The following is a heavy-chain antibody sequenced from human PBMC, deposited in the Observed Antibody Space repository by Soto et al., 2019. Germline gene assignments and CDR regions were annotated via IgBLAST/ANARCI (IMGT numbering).Heavy chain of an antibody. CDR3: ARPYRDIVVVPAAGKPFGGMDV. V-gene: IGHV4-34*01. J-gene: IGHJ6*02. D-gene: IGHD2-2*01. CDR2: INHSGST. CDR1: GGSFSGYY. Sequence: SETLSLTCAVYGGSFSGYYWSWIRQPPGKGLEWIGEINHSGSTNYNPSLKSRVTISVDTSKNQFSLKLGSVTAADTAVYYCARPYRDIVVVPAAGKPFGGMDVWGQGTTVTVSS.